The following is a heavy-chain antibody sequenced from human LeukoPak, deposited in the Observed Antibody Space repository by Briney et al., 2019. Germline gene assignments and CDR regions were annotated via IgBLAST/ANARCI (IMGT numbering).Heavy chain of an antibody. Sequence: ASVTVSCKTSGYTFGKYAIHWVRQAPGQRFEWMGWIDGGNGDTRFSQKFQDRVSFTRDTFATTVYMEVTSLRSEDTAVYYCARDQSRDIRVDFDYWGQGTLVTVSS. CDR3: ARDQSRDIRVDFDY. V-gene: IGHV1-3*01. CDR1: GYTFGKYA. D-gene: IGHD2-15*01. J-gene: IGHJ4*02. CDR2: IDGGNGDT.